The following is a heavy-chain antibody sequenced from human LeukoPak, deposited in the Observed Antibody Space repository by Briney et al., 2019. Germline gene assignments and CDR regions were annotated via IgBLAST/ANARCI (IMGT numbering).Heavy chain of an antibody. CDR3: ARVSAPDYDILTGYRNWFDP. CDR1: GGTFSSYA. D-gene: IGHD3-9*01. CDR2: IIPILGTA. V-gene: IGHV1-69*13. Sequence: ASVKVSCKASGGTFSSYAISWVRQAPGQGLEWMGGIIPILGTANYAQKFQGRVTITADESTSTAYMELSSLRSEDTAVYYCARVSAPDYDILTGYRNWFDPWGQGTLVTVSS. J-gene: IGHJ5*02.